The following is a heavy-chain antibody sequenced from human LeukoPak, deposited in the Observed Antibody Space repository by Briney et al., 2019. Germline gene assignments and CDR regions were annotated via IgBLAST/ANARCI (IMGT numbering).Heavy chain of an antibody. CDR1: GFTFSTYA. Sequence: PGGSLRLSCAASGFTFSTYAMNWVRQAPGKGLEWVSAISAGGGSTFYADSVKGRFTISRDNSKNTLYLQMNSLRAEDTAVYYCAKDHDYGDYGGDYWGQGTLVTVSS. CDR2: ISAGGGST. D-gene: IGHD4-17*01. J-gene: IGHJ4*02. V-gene: IGHV3-23*01. CDR3: AKDHDYGDYGGDY.